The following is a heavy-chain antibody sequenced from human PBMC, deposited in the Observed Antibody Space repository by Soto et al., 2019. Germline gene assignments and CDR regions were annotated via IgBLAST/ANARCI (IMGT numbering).Heavy chain of an antibody. D-gene: IGHD3-16*01. V-gene: IGHV4-4*02. J-gene: IGHJ4*02. CDR3: ATGNVDSMLGY. Sequence: PSETLSLTCVVSDGSISTYDWWTWVRQPPGKGLEWMGKMFHSGGADYSPSLKSRVTISADSSKNHFSLRLTAVTAADTAVYYCATGNVDSMLGYWGQGTQVTVSS. CDR1: DGSISTYDW. CDR2: MFHSGGA.